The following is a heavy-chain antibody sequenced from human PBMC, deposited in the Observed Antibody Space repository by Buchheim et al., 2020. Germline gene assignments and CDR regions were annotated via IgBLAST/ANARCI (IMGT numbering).Heavy chain of an antibody. J-gene: IGHJ4*02. D-gene: IGHD6-13*01. V-gene: IGHV1-2*04. CDR3: ARLAAAGTLGVYDY. CDR2: INPNSGDT. CDR1: GYTFIGYY. Sequence: QVQLVQSGAEVKKPGASVKVSCKASGYTFIGYYMHWVRQAPGQGLEWMGWINPNSGDTNYAQNFQGWVTMTRDTSTSTVYMELSSLRSEDTAVYYCARLAAAGTLGVYDYWGQGTL.